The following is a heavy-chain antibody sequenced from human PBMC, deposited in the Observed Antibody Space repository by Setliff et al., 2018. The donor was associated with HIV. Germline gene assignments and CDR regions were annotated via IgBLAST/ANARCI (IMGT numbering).Heavy chain of an antibody. CDR2: IYHSGSS. CDR3: AREGIAAAGWYFDL. D-gene: IGHD6-13*01. Sequence: PSETLSLTCTVSGGSISSSSYYWGWIRQPPGKGLEWLGEIYHSGSSYYSPSLKSRVTLFLDSSKNQFSLKLRSVTAADTAVYYCAREGIAAAGWYFDLWGRGTLVTVSS. CDR1: GGSISSSSYY. V-gene: IGHV4-39*07. J-gene: IGHJ2*01.